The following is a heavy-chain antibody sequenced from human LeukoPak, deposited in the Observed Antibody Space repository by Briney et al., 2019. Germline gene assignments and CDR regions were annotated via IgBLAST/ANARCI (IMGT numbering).Heavy chain of an antibody. J-gene: IGHJ6*04. V-gene: IGHV4-34*01. CDR3: ARVVGRMDV. Sequence: SETLSLTCAVYGGSFSGYYWSWIRQPPGKGLEWIGEINHSGSTNYNPSLKSRVTISVDTSKNQFSLKLSSVTAADTAVYYCARVVGRMDVWGNGTTVTVSS. CDR1: GGSFSGYY. CDR2: INHSGST.